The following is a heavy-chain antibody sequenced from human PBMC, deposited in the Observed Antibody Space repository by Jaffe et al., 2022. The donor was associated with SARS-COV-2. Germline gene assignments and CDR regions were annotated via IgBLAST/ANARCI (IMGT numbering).Heavy chain of an antibody. CDR2: IYSGGST. CDR3: ARFRQWLTEDWYFDL. V-gene: IGHV3-53*01. Sequence: EVQLVESGGGLIQPGGSLRLSCAASGFTVSSNYMSWVRQAPGKGLEWVSVIYSGGSTYYADSVKGRFTISRDNSKNTLYLQMNSLRAEDTAVYYCARFRQWLTEDWYFDLWGRGTLVTVSS. CDR1: GFTVSSNY. D-gene: IGHD6-19*01. J-gene: IGHJ2*01.